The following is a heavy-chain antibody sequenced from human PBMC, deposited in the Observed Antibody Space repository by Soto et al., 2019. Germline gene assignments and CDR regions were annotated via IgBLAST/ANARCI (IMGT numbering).Heavy chain of an antibody. CDR1: GFSLSTSGVG. CDR3: ARRRGGSSSWYK. J-gene: IGHJ6*02. CDR2: IYWDDDK. D-gene: IGHD6-13*01. Sequence: QITLKESGPTLVKPTQTLTLTCTFSGFSLSTSGVGVGWIRQPPGKALEWLALIYWDDDKRYSPSLKSRLTMTKDTSKNQVVLTMPTMDPVDTATSYCARRRGGSSSWYKWGQGTTVTVSS. V-gene: IGHV2-5*02.